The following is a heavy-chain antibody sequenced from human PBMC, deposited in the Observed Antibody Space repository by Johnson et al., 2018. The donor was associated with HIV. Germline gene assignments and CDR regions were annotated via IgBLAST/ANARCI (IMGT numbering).Heavy chain of an antibody. V-gene: IGHV3-53*01. CDR2: LYSDGRT. D-gene: IGHD2-2*01. J-gene: IGHJ3*02. Sequence: VQLVESGGGLIQPGGSLRLSCAASGFTVSSTYMSWVRQAPGKGLEWLSVLYSDGRTFYADSVKGRFTISRDSSKNTLFLHMTSLRAEDTAMYYCARRCSSSSCSHGAFDIWGQGTVVTVSS. CDR1: GFTVSSTY. CDR3: ARRCSSSSCSHGAFDI.